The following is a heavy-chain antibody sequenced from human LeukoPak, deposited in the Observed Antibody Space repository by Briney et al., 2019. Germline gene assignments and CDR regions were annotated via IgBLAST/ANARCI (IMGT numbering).Heavy chain of an antibody. J-gene: IGHJ6*03. CDR1: GFTFDDYG. CDR3: ARGSYSSSWYAGSSDYYYYYMDV. D-gene: IGHD6-13*01. Sequence: GGSLRLSCAASGFTFDDYGMSWVRQAPGKGLEWVSGINWNGGSTGYADSVKGRFTISRDNAKNSLYLQMNSLRAEDTALYYCARGSYSSSWYAGSSDYYYYYMDVWGKGTTVTVSS. CDR2: INWNGGST. V-gene: IGHV3-20*04.